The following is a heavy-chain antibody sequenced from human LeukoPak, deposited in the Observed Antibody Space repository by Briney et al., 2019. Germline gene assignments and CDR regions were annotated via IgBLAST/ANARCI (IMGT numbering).Heavy chain of an antibody. J-gene: IGHJ4*02. V-gene: IGHV3-66*01. CDR2: IYSGGST. CDR1: GFTVSSNY. Sequence: GGSLRLSCAASGFTVSSNYMSWVRLAPGKGLEWVSVIYSGGSTYYADSVKGRFTISRDNSKNTLYLQMNSLRAEGTAVYYCARGTSWSSGYYYDYWGQGTLVTVSS. D-gene: IGHD3-22*01. CDR3: ARGTSWSSGYYYDY.